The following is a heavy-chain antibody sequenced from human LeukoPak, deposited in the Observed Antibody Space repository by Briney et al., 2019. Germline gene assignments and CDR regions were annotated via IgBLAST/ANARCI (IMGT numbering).Heavy chain of an antibody. J-gene: IGHJ3*02. Sequence: PGGSLRLSCAASGFTFSSYAMHWVRQAPGKGLEWVTFIRYDGSDKYYADSVKGRFTISRDNSKNTLYLQMNSLRAGDTASYYCVKGGESPTFTHIFDIWGQGTIVTVSS. D-gene: IGHD2/OR15-2a*01. CDR2: IRYDGSDK. V-gene: IGHV3-30*02. CDR1: GFTFSSYA. CDR3: VKGGESPTFTHIFDI.